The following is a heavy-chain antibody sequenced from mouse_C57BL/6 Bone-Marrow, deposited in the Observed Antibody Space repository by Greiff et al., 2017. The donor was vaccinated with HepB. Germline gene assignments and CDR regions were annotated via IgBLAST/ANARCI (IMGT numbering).Heavy chain of an antibody. J-gene: IGHJ2*01. Sequence: EVQVVESGGGLVKPGGSLKLSCAASGFTFSDYGMHWVRQAPEKGLEWVAYISSGSSTIYYADTVKGRFTISRDNAKNTLFLQMTSLRSEDTAMYYCARGYGNYFDYWGQGTTLTVSS. CDR3: ARGYGNYFDY. CDR1: GFTFSDYG. D-gene: IGHD2-10*02. V-gene: IGHV5-17*01. CDR2: ISSGSSTI.